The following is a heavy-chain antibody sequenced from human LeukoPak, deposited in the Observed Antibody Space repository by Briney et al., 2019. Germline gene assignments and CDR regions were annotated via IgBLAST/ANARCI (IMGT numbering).Heavy chain of an antibody. CDR3: ARDGYGNNYMDV. V-gene: IGHV3-53*01. D-gene: IGHD1/OR15-1a*01. CDR2: IYSGDTT. Sequence: PGGSLRLSCAASGFTVSSNFMSWVRQAPGKGLGWVSVIYSGDTTYYADSVKGRFTISRDNSKNTLYLQMNSLRAEDTAVYYCARDGYGNNYMDVWGKGTTVTVSS. J-gene: IGHJ6*03. CDR1: GFTVSSNF.